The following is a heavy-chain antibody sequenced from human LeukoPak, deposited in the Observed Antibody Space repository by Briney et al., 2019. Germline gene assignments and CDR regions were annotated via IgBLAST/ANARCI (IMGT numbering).Heavy chain of an antibody. J-gene: IGHJ5*02. CDR3: ATVQPTRLNFNWFDP. Sequence: ASVKVSCKVSGYTLTELSMHWVRQAPGKGLEWMGGFDPEDGETIYAQKFQGRVTMTEDTSTDTAYMELSSLRSEDTAVYYCATVQPTRLNFNWFDPWGQGALVTVSS. D-gene: IGHD5-24*01. V-gene: IGHV1-24*01. CDR2: FDPEDGET. CDR1: GYTLTELS.